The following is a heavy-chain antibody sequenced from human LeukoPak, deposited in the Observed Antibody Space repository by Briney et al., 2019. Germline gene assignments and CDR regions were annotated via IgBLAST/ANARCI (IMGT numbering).Heavy chain of an antibody. Sequence: GASVKVSCKASGYTFTGYYMHWVRQAPGQGLEWMGWINPNSGGTNYAQKFQGRVTMTRDTSISTAYMELSRLRSDDTAVYYCARVGVRYSYGSVWDDWGQGTLVNVSS. V-gene: IGHV1-2*02. D-gene: IGHD5-18*01. CDR3: ARVGVRYSYGSVWDD. J-gene: IGHJ4*02. CDR1: GYTFTGYY. CDR2: INPNSGGT.